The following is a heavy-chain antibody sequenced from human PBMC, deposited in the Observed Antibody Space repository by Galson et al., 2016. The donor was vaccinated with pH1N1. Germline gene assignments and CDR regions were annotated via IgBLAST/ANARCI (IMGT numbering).Heavy chain of an antibody. CDR1: GGTFSNYA. V-gene: IGHV1-69*06. CDR2: INPVFGTA. D-gene: IGHD3-22*01. CDR3: AGPFTGLTNYYYYFDS. J-gene: IGHJ4*02. Sequence: SGGTFSNYAISWVRQAPGQGLEWMGGINPVFGTANYGQKFQGRVTITADKSTSTADMELSSLRSEDTAIYYCAGPFTGLTNYYYYFDSWGQGTLVTVSS.